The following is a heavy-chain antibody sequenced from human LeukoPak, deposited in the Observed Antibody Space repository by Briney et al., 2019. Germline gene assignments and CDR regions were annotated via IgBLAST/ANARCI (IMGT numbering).Heavy chain of an antibody. CDR2: IYHSGNT. J-gene: IGHJ2*01. Sequence: SETLSLTCAVSGYSISSGYYWGWIRQPPGKGLEWIGSIYHSGNTYYNPSLKSRVTISVDTSKNQFFLKVTSVTAADATVYYCARPKYGDAAYFALWGRGALVTVSS. D-gene: IGHD4-17*01. V-gene: IGHV4-38-2*01. CDR3: ARPKYGDAAYFAL. CDR1: GYSISSGYY.